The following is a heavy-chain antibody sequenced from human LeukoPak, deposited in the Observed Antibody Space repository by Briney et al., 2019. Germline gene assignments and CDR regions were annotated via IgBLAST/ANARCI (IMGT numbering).Heavy chain of an antibody. Sequence: PGGSLRLSCAASGFTFSSYAMSWVRQAPGKGLEWVSAISGSGGSTYYADSVKGRFTISRDNSKNTLYLQMNSLRAEDTAVYYCASSTITIFGVVQENWFDPWGQGTLVTVSS. CDR3: ASSTITIFGVVQENWFDP. CDR2: ISGSGGST. V-gene: IGHV3-23*01. D-gene: IGHD3-3*01. J-gene: IGHJ5*02. CDR1: GFTFSSYA.